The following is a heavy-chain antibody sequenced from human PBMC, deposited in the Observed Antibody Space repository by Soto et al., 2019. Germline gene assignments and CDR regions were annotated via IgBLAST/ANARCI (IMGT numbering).Heavy chain of an antibody. CDR3: ARPRPYFYYYGMDV. CDR1: GFTFSSYS. V-gene: IGHV3-21*01. CDR2: ISSSSSYI. J-gene: IGHJ6*02. Sequence: GGSLRLSCAASGFTFSSYSMNWVRQAPGKGLEWVSSISSSSSYIYYADSVKGRFTISRDNAKNSLYLQMNSLRAEDTAVYYCARPRPYFYYYGMDVWGQGTTVTVSS.